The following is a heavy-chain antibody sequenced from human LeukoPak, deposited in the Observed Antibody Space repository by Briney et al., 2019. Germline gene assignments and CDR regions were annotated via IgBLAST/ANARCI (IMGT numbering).Heavy chain of an antibody. J-gene: IGHJ4*02. CDR1: GLTFSRYE. D-gene: IGHD5-18*01. CDR3: ARVISLYGYSYG. CDR2: ISSSGSPI. Sequence: GGSLRLSCAASGLTFSRYEMNWVRQAAGEGLEWVAYISSSGSPIYYADSVKGRFTISRDNAKNSLYLQMNSLRAEDPAVYYCARVISLYGYSYGWGQGTLVTVSS. V-gene: IGHV3-48*03.